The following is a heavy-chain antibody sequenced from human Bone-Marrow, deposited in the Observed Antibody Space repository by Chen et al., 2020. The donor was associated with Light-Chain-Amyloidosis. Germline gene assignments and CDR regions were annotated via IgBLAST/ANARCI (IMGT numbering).Heavy chain of an antibody. CDR1: GFTFSGST. CDR2: IRNKANTYAT. D-gene: IGHD1-1*01. J-gene: IGHJ4*02. Sequence: EAQLVESGGALVQPGGSLRLPCAASGFTFSGSTMHWVRQASGKGLEWVGRIRNKANTYATAYSESVKGRFTISRDDSKNTAFLQMNSLKVEDTAVYYCTRSSNAYNDYWGQGTLVTVSS. CDR3: TRSSNAYNDY. V-gene: IGHV3-73*02.